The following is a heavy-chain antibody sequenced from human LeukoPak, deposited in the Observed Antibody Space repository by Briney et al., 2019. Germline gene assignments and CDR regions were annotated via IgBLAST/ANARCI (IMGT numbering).Heavy chain of an antibody. CDR1: GFTFSSYA. CDR3: ARSPNSGRDNAHIAAASYGMDV. Sequence: GGSPRLSCAASGFTFSSYAMSWVRQAPGKGLEWVSAISGSGGSTYYADSVKGRFTISRDNSKNTLYLQMNSLRAEDTAVYYCARSPNSGRDNAHIAAASYGMDVWGQGTTVTVSS. V-gene: IGHV3-23*01. D-gene: IGHD6-13*01. J-gene: IGHJ6*02. CDR2: ISGSGGST.